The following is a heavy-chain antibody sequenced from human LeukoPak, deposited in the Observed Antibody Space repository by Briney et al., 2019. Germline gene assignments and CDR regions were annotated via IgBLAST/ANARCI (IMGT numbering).Heavy chain of an antibody. CDR1: GYTFTSYD. J-gene: IGHJ5*02. CDR3: ARLRGYYDFWSGHPTNNWFDP. CDR2: MNPNSGNT. D-gene: IGHD3-3*01. V-gene: IGHV1-8*03. Sequence: ASVKVSCKASGYTFTSYDINWVRQATGQGLEWMGWMNPNSGNTGYAQKFQGRVTITRNTSISTAYMELSSLRSEDTAVYYCARLRGYYDFWSGHPTNNWFDPWGQGTLVTVSS.